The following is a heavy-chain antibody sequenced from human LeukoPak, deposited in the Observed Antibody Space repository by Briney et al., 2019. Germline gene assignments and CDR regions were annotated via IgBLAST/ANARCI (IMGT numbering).Heavy chain of an antibody. CDR1: GGSIGSYH. CDR2: VFNNGGT. CDR3: VASYGGYVLDY. J-gene: IGHJ4*02. Sequence: SETLSLTCTVSGGSIGSYHWNRIRQPSGKGLEWIGIVFNNGGTKHNPSLKSRVAISVDTSKNQFALKLTSVTAADTAVYYCVASYGGYVLDYWGQGALVIVSS. V-gene: IGHV4-59*01. D-gene: IGHD5-12*01.